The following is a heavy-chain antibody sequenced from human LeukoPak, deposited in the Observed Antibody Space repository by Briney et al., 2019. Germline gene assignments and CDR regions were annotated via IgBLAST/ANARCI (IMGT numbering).Heavy chain of an antibody. CDR1: GVSISSSSYY. V-gene: IGHV4-39*07. J-gene: IGHJ5*02. Sequence: SETLSLTCTVSGVSISSSSYYWGWIRQPPGKGLEWIGSIYYSGSTYYNPSLKSRVTISVDTSKNQFSLKLSSVTAADTAVYYCARGGGSCWFDPWGQGTLVTVSS. CDR2: IYYSGST. D-gene: IGHD2-15*01. CDR3: ARGGGSCWFDP.